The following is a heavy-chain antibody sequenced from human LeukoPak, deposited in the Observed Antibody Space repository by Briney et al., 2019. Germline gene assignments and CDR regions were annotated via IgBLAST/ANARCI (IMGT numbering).Heavy chain of an antibody. J-gene: IGHJ4*03. CDR1: GFAFSRYW. D-gene: IGHD2/OR15-2a*01. CDR3: VPQYFLAGDSSR. V-gene: IGHV3-7*02. Sequence: GALRLSCVASGFAFSRYWVSWVRQAPGKGLEWVANIKEDGTQKDYLDSVRGRFTISRDNAKDSLYLQMNSLRAEDTAVYYCVPQYFLAGDSSRWGDGALVTVSS. CDR2: IKEDGTQK.